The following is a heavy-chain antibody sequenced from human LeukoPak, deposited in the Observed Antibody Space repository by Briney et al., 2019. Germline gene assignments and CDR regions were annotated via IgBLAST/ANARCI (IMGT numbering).Heavy chain of an antibody. D-gene: IGHD1-26*01. CDR1: GGSISSSSYY. CDR3: ARGKVGGTFDY. V-gene: IGHV4-30-2*01. CDR2: IYHSGTT. J-gene: IGHJ4*02. Sequence: PSETLSLTCTVSGGSISSSSYYWGWIRQPPGKGLEWIGYIYHSGTTYYNPSLKSRVTISEDRSKNQFSLKVSSVTATDTAVYFCARGKVGGTFDYWGQGTLVTVSS.